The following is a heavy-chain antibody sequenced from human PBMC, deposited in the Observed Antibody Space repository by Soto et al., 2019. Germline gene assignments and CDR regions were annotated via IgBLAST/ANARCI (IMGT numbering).Heavy chain of an antibody. D-gene: IGHD2-2*01. J-gene: IGHJ5*01. CDR1: GVTFVSYG. CDR2: ISSSTSYV. CDR3: ARDPSEGRVGNWFES. V-gene: IGHV3-21*06. Sequence: GLLSLCYAASGVTFVSYGVSRLLKAPGKGLEWVASISSSTSYVYYSDSVKGRFSTSRDNAKNILYLEMYALRTEDTAVYYCARDPSEGRVGNWFESWGQGTLVSVYS.